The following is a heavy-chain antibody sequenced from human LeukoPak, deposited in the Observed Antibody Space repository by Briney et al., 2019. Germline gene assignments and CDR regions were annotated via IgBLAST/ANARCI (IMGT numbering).Heavy chain of an antibody. D-gene: IGHD3-3*01. Sequence: GGSLRLSCAASGFTFSSYWMSWVRQAPGKGLEWVANLNQDGSEKYYVDSVKGRFTISRDNAKKSLYLQMNSLRDEDTAVYYCARSGSGPEDAFDIWGQGTMVTVSS. CDR1: GFTFSSYW. CDR3: ARSGSGPEDAFDI. CDR2: LNQDGSEK. V-gene: IGHV3-7*01. J-gene: IGHJ3*02.